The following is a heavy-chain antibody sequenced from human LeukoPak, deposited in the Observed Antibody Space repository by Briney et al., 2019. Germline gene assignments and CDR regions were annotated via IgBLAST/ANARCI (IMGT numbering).Heavy chain of an antibody. CDR3: ARDVRGAARLYPTSFQH. V-gene: IGHV4-31*03. CDR2: IYYSGST. Sequence: PSQTLSLTCTVSGGSISSGGYYWSWIRQHPGKGLEWIGYIYYSGSTYYNPSLKSRVTISVDTSKNQSSLKLSSVTAADTAVYYCARDVRGAARLYPTSFQHWGQGTLVTVSS. J-gene: IGHJ1*01. CDR1: GGSISSGGYY. D-gene: IGHD6-6*01.